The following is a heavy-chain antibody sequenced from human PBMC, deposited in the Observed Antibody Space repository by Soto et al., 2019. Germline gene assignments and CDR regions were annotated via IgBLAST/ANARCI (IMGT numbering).Heavy chain of an antibody. J-gene: IGHJ4*02. CDR3: VRGQWLARGEY. D-gene: IGHD6-19*01. V-gene: IGHV4-34*02. CDR1: GGPFSGFF. CDR2: INHSGST. Sequence: QVQLQQWGAGLLKPSETLSLTCTVHGGPFSGFFWTWIRQPPGKGLEWIGEINHSGSTNYNPSLKSRVTISGDMSENQFSLRLTSVTAADTGVYYCVRGQWLARGEYWGQGTLVTVSS.